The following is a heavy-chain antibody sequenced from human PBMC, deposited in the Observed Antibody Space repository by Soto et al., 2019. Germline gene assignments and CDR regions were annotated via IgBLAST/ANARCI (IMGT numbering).Heavy chain of an antibody. CDR1: GGSISSGGYY. D-gene: IGHD3-22*01. Sequence: PSETLSLTCTVSGGSISSGGYYWSWIRQHPGKGLEWIGYIYYSGSTYYNPSLKSRVTISVDTPKNQFSLKLSSVTAADTAVYYCARESVNYYDSSGYYYARTFDYWGQGTLVTVSS. CDR2: IYYSGST. CDR3: ARESVNYYDSSGYYYARTFDY. V-gene: IGHV4-31*03. J-gene: IGHJ4*02.